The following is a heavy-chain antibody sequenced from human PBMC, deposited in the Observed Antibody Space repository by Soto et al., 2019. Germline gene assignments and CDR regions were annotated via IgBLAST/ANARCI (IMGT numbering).Heavy chain of an antibody. CDR3: ARDLARPPAMVKHYYYYYGMDV. Sequence: GGSLRLSCAASGFTFSSYAMNWVRQAPGKGLEWVAVIWYDGSNKYYADSVKGRFTISRDNSKNTLYLQMNSLRAEDTAVYYCARDLARPPAMVKHYYYYYGMDVWGQGTTVTVSS. CDR1: GFTFSSYA. D-gene: IGHD5-18*01. CDR2: IWYDGSNK. V-gene: IGHV3-33*08. J-gene: IGHJ6*02.